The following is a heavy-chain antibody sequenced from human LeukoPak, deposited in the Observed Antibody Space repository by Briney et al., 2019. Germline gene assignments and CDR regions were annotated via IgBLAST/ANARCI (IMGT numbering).Heavy chain of an antibody. CDR2: ISTSSRYI. CDR1: GFTFSSFD. J-gene: IGHJ5*02. V-gene: IGHV3-21*01. CDR3: ARAHCSGSTCYLRRSWFDP. Sequence: SGGSLRLSCAASGFTFSSFDMNWVRKAPGKGLEWVSSISTSSRYIYYRDSVKGRFTISRDDAKNSLYLQMNTLRVGDTAVYYCARAHCSGSTCYLRRSWFDPWGQGTLVTVSS. D-gene: IGHD2-2*01.